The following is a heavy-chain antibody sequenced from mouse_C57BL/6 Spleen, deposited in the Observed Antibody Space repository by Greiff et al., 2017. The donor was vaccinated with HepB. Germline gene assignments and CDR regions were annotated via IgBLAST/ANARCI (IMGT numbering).Heavy chain of an antibody. Sequence: VQLKESGPGLAKPSQTLSLTCSVTGYSITSDYWNWIRKFPGNKLEYMGYISYSGSTYYNPSLKSRISINRDTSKNQYYLQLNSVTTEDTATYYCARYRKSSGYAMDYWGQGTSVTVSS. CDR3: ARYRKSSGYAMDY. CDR2: ISYSGST. CDR1: GYSITSDY. J-gene: IGHJ4*01. D-gene: IGHD3-2*02. V-gene: IGHV3-8*01.